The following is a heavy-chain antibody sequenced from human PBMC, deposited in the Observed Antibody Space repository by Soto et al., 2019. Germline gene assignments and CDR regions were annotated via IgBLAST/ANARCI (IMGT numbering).Heavy chain of an antibody. Sequence: ASVKVSCKASGYTFTGYYMHWVRQAPGQGLEWMGWINPNSGGTNYAQKFQGRVTMTRDTSINTAYMELSRLRSDDTAVYHCARDLGPTAFDIWGQGTMVTVSS. CDR1: GYTFTGYY. V-gene: IGHV1-2*02. CDR3: ARDLGPTAFDI. CDR2: INPNSGGT. J-gene: IGHJ3*02. D-gene: IGHD3-16*01.